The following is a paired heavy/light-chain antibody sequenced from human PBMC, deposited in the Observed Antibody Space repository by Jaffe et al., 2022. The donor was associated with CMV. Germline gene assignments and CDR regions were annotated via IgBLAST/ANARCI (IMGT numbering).Light chain of an antibody. J-gene: IGLJ2*01. V-gene: IGLV2-23*02. CDR3: CSYAGSTLHVV. CDR1: NSDVGSYNL. Sequence: QSALTQPASVSGSPGQSITISCTGTNSDVGSYNLVSWYQQHPGKAPKLMIYEVTKRPSGVSNRFSASKSGNTASLTISGLQAEDEADYYCCSYAGSTLHVVFGGGTKLTVL. CDR2: EVT.
Heavy chain of an antibody. J-gene: IGHJ4*02. CDR1: GFTLSSYA. CDR2: ISGGGVRT. CDR3: AKGGYYWNYEGGHFDY. D-gene: IGHD1-7*01. V-gene: IGHV3-23*04. Sequence: EVQLVESGGGLVQPGGSLRLSCAASGFTLSSYAMSWVRQAPGKGLEWVSAISGGGVRTYYADSVKGRFLISEDNSKDTLYLQMNSLSAEDTAVYYCAKGGYYWNYEGGHFDYWGQGALVTVSS.